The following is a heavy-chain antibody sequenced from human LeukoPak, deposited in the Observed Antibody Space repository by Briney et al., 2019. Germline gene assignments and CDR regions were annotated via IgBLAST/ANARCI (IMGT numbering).Heavy chain of an antibody. J-gene: IGHJ4*02. CDR1: GYTFTSYG. D-gene: IGHD3-3*01. CDR3: ATRITISSPGAFDI. V-gene: IGHV1-18*01. Sequence: ASVKVSCKASGYTFTSYGISWVRQAPGQGLEWMGWISAYNGNTNYAQKLQGRVTMTTDTSTSTAYMELRSLRSDDTAVYYCATRITISSPGAFDIWGQGTLVTVSS. CDR2: ISAYNGNT.